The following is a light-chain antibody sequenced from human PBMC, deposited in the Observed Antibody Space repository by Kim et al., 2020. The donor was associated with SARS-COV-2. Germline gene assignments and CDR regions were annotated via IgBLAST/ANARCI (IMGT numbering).Light chain of an antibody. V-gene: IGKV2D-29*01. CDR2: EVS. CDR3: MQGLQRLYS. J-gene: IGKJ2*03. CDR1: QSLLHSDGKIS. Sequence: QPASINCKSRQSLLHSDGKISLYWYLQKPGQPPQLLIYEVSKRFSGVPERFSGSGSGTDFTLKISRVEAEDVGLYYCMQGLQRLYSFGQGTKLEI.